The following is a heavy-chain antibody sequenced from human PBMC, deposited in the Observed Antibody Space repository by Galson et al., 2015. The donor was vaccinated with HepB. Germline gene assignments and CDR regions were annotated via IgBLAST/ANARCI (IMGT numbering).Heavy chain of an antibody. J-gene: IGHJ4*02. CDR2: ISGSGGT. Sequence: SLRLSCSASGFTFSSYAMSWVRQAPGKGLEWVSAISGSGGTYYADSVKGRFTISRDNSKNTLYLQMNSLRAEDTAVYYCAKETPNYDILTGYYYYFDYWGQGTLVTVSS. D-gene: IGHD3-9*01. V-gene: IGHV3-23*01. CDR3: AKETPNYDILTGYYYYFDY. CDR1: GFTFSSYA.